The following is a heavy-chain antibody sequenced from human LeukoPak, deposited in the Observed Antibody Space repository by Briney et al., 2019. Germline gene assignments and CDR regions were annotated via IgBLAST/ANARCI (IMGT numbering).Heavy chain of an antibody. CDR2: IYSGGST. D-gene: IGHD6-6*01. Sequence: GGSLRLSCAASGFTVSSNYMSWGRQAPGRGLEWVSVIYSGGSTYYAHSVQGRFTISRDNSKNTLYLQMNSLRAEDTAVYYCARDRLYSSSSEDYWGQGILVTVSS. V-gene: IGHV3-53*01. J-gene: IGHJ4*02. CDR1: GFTVSSNY. CDR3: ARDRLYSSSSEDY.